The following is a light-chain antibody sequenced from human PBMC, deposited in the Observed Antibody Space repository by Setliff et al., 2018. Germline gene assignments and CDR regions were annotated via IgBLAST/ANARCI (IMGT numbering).Light chain of an antibody. CDR1: QSVRSSY. J-gene: IGKJ4*01. CDR2: GAS. V-gene: IGKV3-20*01. Sequence: ELVLTQSPGTLSVSPGERAILSCRASQSVRSSYLAWYQHKPGQAPRLLIFGASSRAPDIPDRFRGSVSGTDFTLTISRLEPEDFAVYYCHQYATSPQGLTFGGGTKVDIK. CDR3: HQYATSPQGLT.